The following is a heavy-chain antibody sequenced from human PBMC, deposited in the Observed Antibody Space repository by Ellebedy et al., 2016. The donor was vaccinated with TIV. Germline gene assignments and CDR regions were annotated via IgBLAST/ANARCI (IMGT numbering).Heavy chain of an antibody. Sequence: GGSLRLXCAASGFTFSSYSMNWVRQAPGKGLEWVSYISSSSSTIYYADSVKGRFTISRDNAKNSLYLQMNSLRAEDTAVYYCARDDTGATNVPFDYWGQGTLVTVSS. CDR3: ARDDTGATNVPFDY. D-gene: IGHD1-26*01. CDR2: ISSSSSTI. CDR1: GFTFSSYS. J-gene: IGHJ4*02. V-gene: IGHV3-48*04.